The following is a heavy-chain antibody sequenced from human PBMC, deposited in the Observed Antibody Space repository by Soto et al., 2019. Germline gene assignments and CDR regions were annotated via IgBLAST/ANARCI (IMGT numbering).Heavy chain of an antibody. CDR3: AREIRSGYYRYWYFDL. Sequence: QVQLVQSGAEVKKPGASVKVSCTASGYTFTIYHLHWVRQAPGQGLEWMGWINPDSGDTKYAQKFQGGVTMTRDTSSSTVHMEVSRLRSDDTAVYYCAREIRSGYYRYWYFDLWGRGTLVTVSS. CDR1: GYTFTIYH. CDR2: INPDSGDT. D-gene: IGHD6-25*01. V-gene: IGHV1-2*02. J-gene: IGHJ2*01.